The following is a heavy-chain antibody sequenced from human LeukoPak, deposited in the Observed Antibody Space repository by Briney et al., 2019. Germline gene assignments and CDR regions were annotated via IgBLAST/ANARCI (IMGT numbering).Heavy chain of an antibody. Sequence: PSETLSLTCTVSGGSISSGGYYWSWIRQPPGKGLEWIGYIYHSGSTYYNPSLKSRVTISVDTSKNQFSLKLSSVTAADTAVYYCARLECSGGSCYDYWGQGTLVTVSS. D-gene: IGHD2-15*01. CDR1: GGSISSGGYY. CDR3: ARLECSGGSCYDY. CDR2: IYHSGST. V-gene: IGHV4-30-2*01. J-gene: IGHJ4*02.